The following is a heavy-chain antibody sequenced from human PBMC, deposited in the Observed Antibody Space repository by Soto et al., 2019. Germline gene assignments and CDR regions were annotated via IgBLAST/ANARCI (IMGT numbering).Heavy chain of an antibody. CDR2: INPDSGDT. V-gene: IGHV1-2*04. Sequence: QVQLVQSGTEVRKPGASGGVSGKSSGYTFMEHYINWVRQAPGRGLGWVGWINPDSGDTNYAQKFQDWVTLTRDTSINTVYMEMRSLQFEATAVYYCARGSIVGPSLGGASRLDPWGQGALLIVSS. CDR3: ARGSIVGPSLGGASRLDP. J-gene: IGHJ5*02. CDR1: GYTFMEHY. D-gene: IGHD1-26*01.